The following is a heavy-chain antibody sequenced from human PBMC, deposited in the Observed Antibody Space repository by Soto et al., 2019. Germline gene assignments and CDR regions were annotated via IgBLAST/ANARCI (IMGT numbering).Heavy chain of an antibody. CDR1: GFSLSTSGVG. Sequence: QITLKESGPTLVKPTQTLTLTCTFSGFSLSTSGVGVGWIRQPPGKALEWLALIYWDDDKRYSPSLKSRLTINKDTSKNQVVLTMTNMAPVDTATYYCAHTRYDYGDPVWFDPWGQGTLVTVSS. CDR3: AHTRYDYGDPVWFDP. J-gene: IGHJ5*02. V-gene: IGHV2-5*02. CDR2: IYWDDDK. D-gene: IGHD4-17*01.